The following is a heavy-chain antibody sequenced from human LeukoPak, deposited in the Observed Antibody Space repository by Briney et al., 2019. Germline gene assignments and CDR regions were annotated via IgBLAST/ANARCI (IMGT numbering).Heavy chain of an antibody. Sequence: KPSETLSLTCTVSGGSISNYYWSWIRQPPGKGLEWIGYIYYSGSTNYNPSLKSRVTISVDTSKNQFSLKLSSVTAADTAVYYCARASVVREIVDDILTGYGYFDYWGQGTLVTVSS. CDR3: ARASVVREIVDDILTGYGYFDY. J-gene: IGHJ4*02. D-gene: IGHD3-9*01. CDR1: GGSISNYY. CDR2: IYYSGST. V-gene: IGHV4-59*08.